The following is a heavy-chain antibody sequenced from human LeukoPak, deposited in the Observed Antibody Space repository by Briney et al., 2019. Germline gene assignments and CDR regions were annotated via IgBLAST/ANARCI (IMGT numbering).Heavy chain of an antibody. Sequence: GASVKVSCKASGYTFTSYYIHWVRQAPGQGLEWMGIINPNDDSTSYSRKFQGRVSMTRDMSTNTAYMELSSLTSEDTAVYYCARVGDFGDYGGTDWGQGTLVTVSS. CDR2: INPNDDST. CDR3: ARVGDFGDYGGTD. CDR1: GYTFTSYY. J-gene: IGHJ4*02. V-gene: IGHV1-46*01. D-gene: IGHD4-17*01.